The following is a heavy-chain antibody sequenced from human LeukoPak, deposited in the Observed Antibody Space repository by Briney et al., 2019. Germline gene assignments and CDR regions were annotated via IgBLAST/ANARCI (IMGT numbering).Heavy chain of an antibody. J-gene: IGHJ6*03. CDR3: ARDSRYSDTSGYYYSHYYMDV. V-gene: IGHV4-59*01. Sequence: SETLSLTCTVSGLSINYYYWSWIRQPPGKGLEYIGYIYSSGSTNYNPSLKSRVTISVDTSKNQFSLKLSSVTAADTAVYYCARDSRYSDTSGYYYSHYYMDVWGKGTTVTVSS. CDR1: GLSINYYY. CDR2: IYSSGST. D-gene: IGHD3-22*01.